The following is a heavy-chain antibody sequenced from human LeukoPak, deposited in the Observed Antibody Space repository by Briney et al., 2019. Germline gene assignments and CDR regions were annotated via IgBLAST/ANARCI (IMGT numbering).Heavy chain of an antibody. CDR1: GFTFSTYS. J-gene: IGHJ5*02. Sequence: GGSLRLSCEVSGFTFSTYSMNWVRQAPGKGLEWVGRIRSKANSYATAYAASVKGRFTISRDDSKNTAYLQMNSLKTEDTAVYYCTRQIVGATTDYNWFDPWGQGTLVTVSS. CDR2: IRSKANSYAT. D-gene: IGHD1-26*01. V-gene: IGHV3-73*01. CDR3: TRQIVGATTDYNWFDP.